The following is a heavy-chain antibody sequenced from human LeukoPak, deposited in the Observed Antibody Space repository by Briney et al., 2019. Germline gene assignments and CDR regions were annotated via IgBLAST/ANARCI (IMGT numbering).Heavy chain of an antibody. V-gene: IGHV3-33*01. J-gene: IGHJ3*02. D-gene: IGHD3-10*01. CDR1: GFTFSSYG. Sequence: GGSLRLSCAASGFTFSSYGMHWVRQAPGKELEWVAVTWYDGSNKYYADSVKGRFTISRDNPKNTLYLQMNSLRVEDTAVYYCARVHWGNYYLNAFDIWGQGTMVTVSS. CDR3: ARVHWGNYYLNAFDI. CDR2: TWYDGSNK.